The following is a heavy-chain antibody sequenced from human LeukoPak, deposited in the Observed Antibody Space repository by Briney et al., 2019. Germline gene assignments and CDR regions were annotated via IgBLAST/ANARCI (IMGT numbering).Heavy chain of an antibody. CDR2: IDPSDSYT. D-gene: IGHD4-17*01. V-gene: IGHV5-10-1*01. CDR1: GYSFTSYW. J-gene: IGHJ2*01. CDR3: ARLGGDYRDWYCDL. Sequence: GESLKISCKGSGYSFTSYWISWVRQMPGKGLEWMGRIDPSDSYTNYSPSFQGHVTISADKSSSTAYLQWSSLRASDTAMYYCARLGGDYRDWYCDLWGRGTLVTVSS.